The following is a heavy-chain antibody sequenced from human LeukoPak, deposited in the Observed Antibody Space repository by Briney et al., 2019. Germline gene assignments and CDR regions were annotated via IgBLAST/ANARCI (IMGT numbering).Heavy chain of an antibody. D-gene: IGHD2-2*02. CDR3: ARTRSQAISAQYFDY. CDR2: FYYSGST. CDR1: GGSVSSYS. V-gene: IGHV4-59*08. J-gene: IGHJ4*02. Sequence: NPSETLSLTCTVSGGSVSSYSWSWIRQPPGKGLEWIGYFYYSGSTNYNPSLKSRVTISVDTSKSQFSLNLTSVTAADTAVYYCARTRSQAISAQYFDYWGQGTLVTVS.